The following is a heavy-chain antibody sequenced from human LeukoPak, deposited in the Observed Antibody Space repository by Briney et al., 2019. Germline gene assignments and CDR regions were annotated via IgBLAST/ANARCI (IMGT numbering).Heavy chain of an antibody. Sequence: SETLSLTCAVYGGSFSGHYWTWIRQPPGKGLEWIGEMNHSGDNSYNPSLKSRATISVDTSKNQFSLRLTSVTAADTAVYYCARAGRYYYGSGAVDYWGQGTLVTVSS. V-gene: IGHV4-34*01. CDR3: ARAGRYYYGSGAVDY. CDR2: MNHSGDN. CDR1: GGSFSGHY. J-gene: IGHJ4*02. D-gene: IGHD3-10*01.